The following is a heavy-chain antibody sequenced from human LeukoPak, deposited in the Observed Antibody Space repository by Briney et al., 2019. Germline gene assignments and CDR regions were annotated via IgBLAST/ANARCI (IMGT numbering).Heavy chain of an antibody. CDR2: IYYSGST. CDR3: ARHTLRFLDLDP. J-gene: IGHJ5*02. Sequence: PGGSLRLSCAASGFTFSSYSMNWVRQHPGKGLEWIGYIYYSGSTNYNPSLKSRVTISVDTSKNQFSLKLSSVTAADTAVYYCARHTLRFLDLDPWGQGTLVTVSS. D-gene: IGHD3-3*01. V-gene: IGHV4-59*08. CDR1: GFTFSSYS.